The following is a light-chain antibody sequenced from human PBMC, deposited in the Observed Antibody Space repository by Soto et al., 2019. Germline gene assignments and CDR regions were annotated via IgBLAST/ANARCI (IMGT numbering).Light chain of an antibody. CDR1: SSDVGGYNY. Sequence: QSVLTQPPSASGSPGQSITISCTGTSSDVGGYNYVSWYQQHPGNAPKVIIYEVNKRPSGVPDRFSGSKSGNTASLTVSGLQAEDEADYYCRSYAHGFKGVFVNGTKVTV. V-gene: IGLV2-8*01. J-gene: IGLJ1*01. CDR3: RSYAHGFKGV. CDR2: EVN.